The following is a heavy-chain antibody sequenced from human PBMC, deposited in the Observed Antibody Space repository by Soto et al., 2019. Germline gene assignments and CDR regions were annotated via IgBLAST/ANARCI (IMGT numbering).Heavy chain of an antibody. CDR3: AREGGSSSFRYGYYFDY. D-gene: IGHD6-6*01. V-gene: IGHV1-69*01. CDR2: IIPIFGTA. Sequence: QVQLVQSGAEVKKPGSSVKVSCKASGGTFSSYAISWVRQAPGQGLEWMGGIIPIFGTANYAQKFQGRVTITADESTSTAYMELSSLRSEDTAVYYWAREGGSSSFRYGYYFDYWGQGTLVTVSS. J-gene: IGHJ4*02. CDR1: GGTFSSYA.